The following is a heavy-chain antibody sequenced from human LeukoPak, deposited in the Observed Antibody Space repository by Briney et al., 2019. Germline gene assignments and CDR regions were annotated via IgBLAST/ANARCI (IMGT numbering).Heavy chain of an antibody. J-gene: IGHJ4*02. CDR3: AKDRLQSWSGYYFGVFDG. Sequence: PGGSLRLSCAASGFTFITSAMSWVRQAPGKGLEWVSGISDGGASTYYADPVKGRFTISRDNSKNTLSLQMNSLRAEDTAVYYCAKDRLQSWSGYYFGVFDGWGQGTLVTVSS. D-gene: IGHD3-3*01. CDR1: GFTFITSA. CDR2: ISDGGAST. V-gene: IGHV3-23*01.